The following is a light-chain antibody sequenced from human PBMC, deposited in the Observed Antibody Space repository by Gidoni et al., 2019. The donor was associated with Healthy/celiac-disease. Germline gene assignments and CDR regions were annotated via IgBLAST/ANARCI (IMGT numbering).Light chain of an antibody. V-gene: IGKV1-39*01. CDR3: QQSYSTPRT. CDR2: AAS. CDR1: QSISSY. J-gene: IGKJ1*01. Sequence: DIQMTQSPSSLSASVGDRATITCRASQSISSYLNWYQQKPGKAPQLLIYAASSLQSGVPSRFSGSGSGTDFTLTISSLQPEDFATYYCQQSYSTPRTFGQGTKVEIK.